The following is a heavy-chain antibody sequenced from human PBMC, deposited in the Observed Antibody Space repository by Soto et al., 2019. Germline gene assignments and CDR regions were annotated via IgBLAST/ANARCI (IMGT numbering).Heavy chain of an antibody. V-gene: IGHV3-30-3*01. D-gene: IGHD3-16*02. CDR3: AIVMSTIRGVIDPFAFDI. J-gene: IGHJ3*02. CDR2: VSYDGSNK. Sequence: QVQLAASGGGVVESGRSLRLACAASGFTFSSYVMHWVRQAPGKGLEWVAAVSYDGSNKSYADSVQGRFTISRDNFKNTLYLEMNSPRAEDTSVYYCAIVMSTIRGVIDPFAFDIWCQGKMVTCSS. CDR1: GFTFSSYV.